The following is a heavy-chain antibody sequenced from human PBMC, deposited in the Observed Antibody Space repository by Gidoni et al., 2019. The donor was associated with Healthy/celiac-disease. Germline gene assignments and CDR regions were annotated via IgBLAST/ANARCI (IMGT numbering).Heavy chain of an antibody. V-gene: IGHV4-39*07. CDR3: ARGYGDYGSASFDY. D-gene: IGHD4-17*01. Sequence: KPSETLSLTCTVSGGSISSSSYYWGWIRQPPGKGLEWIGSIYYSGSTYYNPSLKSRVTISVDTSKNQFSLKLSSVTAADTAVYYCARGYGDYGSASFDYWGQGTLVTVSS. J-gene: IGHJ4*02. CDR2: IYYSGST. CDR1: GGSISSSSYY.